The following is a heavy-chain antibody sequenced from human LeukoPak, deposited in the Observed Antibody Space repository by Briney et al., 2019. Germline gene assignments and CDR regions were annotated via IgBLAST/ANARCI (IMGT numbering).Heavy chain of an antibody. J-gene: IGHJ5*02. V-gene: IGHV5-51*01. CDR3: ARFATEYSSSSRFDP. CDR1: GYSFTSYW. D-gene: IGHD6-6*01. Sequence: GESLRISCKGSGYSFTSYWIGWVRQMPGKGLEWMGIIYPGDSDTRYSPSFQGQVTISADKSISTAYLQWSSLKASDTAMYYCARFATEYSSSSRFDPWGQGTLVTVSS. CDR2: IYPGDSDT.